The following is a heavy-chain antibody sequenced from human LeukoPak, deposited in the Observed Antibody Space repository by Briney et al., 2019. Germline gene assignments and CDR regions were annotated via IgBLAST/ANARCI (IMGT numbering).Heavy chain of an antibody. CDR3: AKDINSSGRRSYFDS. CDR1: GFTFDDSA. J-gene: IGHJ4*02. V-gene: IGHV3-9*01. Sequence: PGRSLRLSCVASGFTFDDSAMHWVRQVTGKGLEWVSGIIWNSGTLDYADSVKGRFTISRDNAKNSLYLQMNSLRTEDTAFYYCAKDINSSGRRSYFDSWGQGILVTVSS. CDR2: IIWNSGTL. D-gene: IGHD6-19*01.